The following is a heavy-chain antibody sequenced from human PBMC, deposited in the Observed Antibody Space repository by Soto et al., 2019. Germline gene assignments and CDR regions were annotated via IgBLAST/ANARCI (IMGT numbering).Heavy chain of an antibody. Sequence: QITLKESGPTLVKPTQTLKLTCTFSGFSLSTTAMGVAWIRQPPGKALEWLALIYWDDDKRYSPSLKSRLTITKDTAKNQVVLTMTNMDPVDTATYYCAHSRKSYYDILTGYNYWGQGTLVTVSS. V-gene: IGHV2-5*02. D-gene: IGHD3-9*01. J-gene: IGHJ4*02. CDR2: IYWDDDK. CDR1: GFSLSTTAMG. CDR3: AHSRKSYYDILTGYNY.